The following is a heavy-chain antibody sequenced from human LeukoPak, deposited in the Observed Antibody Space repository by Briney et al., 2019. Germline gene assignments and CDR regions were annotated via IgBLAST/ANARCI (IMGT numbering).Heavy chain of an antibody. CDR2: IRYDGSNK. Sequence: GGSLRLSCAASGFTFSSYGMHWVRQAPGKGLEWVAFIRYDGSNKYYADSVKGRFTISRDNSKNTLYLQMNSLRAEDTAVYYCARDLAPRGIAVADHGIDYWGQGTLVTVSS. D-gene: IGHD6-19*01. CDR1: GFTFSSYG. CDR3: ARDLAPRGIAVADHGIDY. V-gene: IGHV3-30*02. J-gene: IGHJ4*02.